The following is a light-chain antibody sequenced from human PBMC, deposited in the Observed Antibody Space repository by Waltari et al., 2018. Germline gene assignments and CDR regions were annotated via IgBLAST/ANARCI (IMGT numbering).Light chain of an antibody. CDR2: AAS. V-gene: IGKV1-39*01. CDR3: QHSYGIPPYT. J-gene: IGKJ2*01. Sequence: DIQMTQSPSSLSASVGDRVTITCRASQSISSYLNWFQQKPGKPPKRLIYAASSLQSGVPSRFSGSGSGTDFTLTISSLQPEDFATYYCQHSYGIPPYTFGQGTKLEIK. CDR1: QSISSY.